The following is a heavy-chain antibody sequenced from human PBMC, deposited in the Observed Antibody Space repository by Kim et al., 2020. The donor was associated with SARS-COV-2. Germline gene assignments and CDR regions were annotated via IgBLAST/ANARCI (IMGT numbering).Heavy chain of an antibody. V-gene: IGHV4-34*01. CDR3: TTRGYCSGGICYGWILTN. CDR2: INHSGST. D-gene: IGHD2-15*01. J-gene: IGHJ4*02. Sequence: SETLSLTCAVYGGSFSGYYWSWIRQPPGKGLEWIGEINHSGSTNYNPSLKSRVTISVDTSKNQFSLKLSSVTAADTAVYYCTTRGYCSGGICYGWILTNWGQGTLVTVSS. CDR1: GGSFSGYY.